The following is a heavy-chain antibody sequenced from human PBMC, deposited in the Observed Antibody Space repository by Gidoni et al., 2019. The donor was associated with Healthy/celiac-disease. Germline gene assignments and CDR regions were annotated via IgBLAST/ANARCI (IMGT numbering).Heavy chain of an antibody. V-gene: IGHV3-30-3*01. CDR3: ASQNFPYSTSYYFDY. Sequence: QVPLVESGGGVVQPGRSLRLSCEASGFTFSSYAMHWVRQAPGKGLEWVAVISHDGSNKYYADSVKGRFTISRDNSKITLFLQMNSLRAEDTAVYYCASQNFPYSTSYYFDYWGQGTLVTVSS. J-gene: IGHJ4*02. D-gene: IGHD6-6*01. CDR2: ISHDGSNK. CDR1: GFTFSSYA.